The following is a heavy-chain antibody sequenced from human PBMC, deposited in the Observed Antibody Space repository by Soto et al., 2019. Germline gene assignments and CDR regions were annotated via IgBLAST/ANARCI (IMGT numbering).Heavy chain of an antibody. Sequence: QVQLVQSGAEVKKPGSSVKVSCKASGGTFSSYAISWVRQAPGQGLEWMGGIIPIFGTANYAQKFQGRVTITAEKSTSTAYMELSSLRSEDTAVYYCARDVEMGWNFIDGMDVWGQGTTVTVSS. CDR2: IIPIFGTA. V-gene: IGHV1-69*06. CDR1: GGTFSSYA. CDR3: ARDVEMGWNFIDGMDV. D-gene: IGHD1-7*01. J-gene: IGHJ6*02.